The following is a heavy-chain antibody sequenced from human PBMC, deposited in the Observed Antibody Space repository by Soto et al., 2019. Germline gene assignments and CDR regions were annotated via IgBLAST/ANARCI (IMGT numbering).Heavy chain of an antibody. CDR2: VNPDGSVT. V-gene: IGHV3-74*01. CDR1: GFTFSSYW. D-gene: IGHD6-19*01. J-gene: IGHJ4*02. CDR3: AEANSSSPEP. Sequence: GWSLRLSCAASGFTFSSYWMYWVRQAPGKGLVWVSRVNPDGSVTSYADSVKGRFTVSRDNAKNMLYLQMNNLRVEDTARDYCAEANSSSPEPWGQGTLVTVAS.